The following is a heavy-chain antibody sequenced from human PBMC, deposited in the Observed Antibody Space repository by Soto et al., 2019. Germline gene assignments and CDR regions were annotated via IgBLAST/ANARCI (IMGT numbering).Heavy chain of an antibody. D-gene: IGHD3-3*01. J-gene: IGHJ3*02. CDR2: INPGDSDT. CDR1: GYSLTSYW. Sequence: EVQLVQSGAEVKKPGESLKISCKGSGYSLTSYWIGWARQMPGKGLEWMGIINPGDSDTRYSPSFQGQVTISADKSISAAYLQWSSLKASDTAMYYCARRITIFGGIGAFDIWGQGTMVTVSS. CDR3: ARRITIFGGIGAFDI. V-gene: IGHV5-51*03.